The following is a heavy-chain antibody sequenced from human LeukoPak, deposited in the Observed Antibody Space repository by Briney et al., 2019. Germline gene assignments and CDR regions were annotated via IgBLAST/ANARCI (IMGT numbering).Heavy chain of an antibody. CDR1: GGTFSSYA. V-gene: IGHV1-69*05. CDR3: ARDHCITIFGVVSFHGCHWFDP. Sequence: ASVKVSCKASGGTFSSYAISWVRQAPGQGLEWMGGIIPIFGTANYAQKFQGRVTITTDESTSTAYMELSSLRSEDTAVYYCARDHCITIFGVVSFHGCHWFDPWGQGTLVTVSS. D-gene: IGHD3-3*01. J-gene: IGHJ5*02. CDR2: IIPIFGTA.